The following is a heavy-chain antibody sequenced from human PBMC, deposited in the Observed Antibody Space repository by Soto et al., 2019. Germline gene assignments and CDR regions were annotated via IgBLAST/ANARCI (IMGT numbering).Heavy chain of an antibody. D-gene: IGHD3-22*01. CDR3: TASYYDSSGFDY. CDR1: GFTFSNAW. V-gene: IGHV3-15*01. CDR2: IKSKTDGGTT. Sequence: GGSLRLSCAASGFTFSNAWMSWVRQAPGKGLEWVGRIKSKTDGGTTDYAAPVKGRFTISRDDSKNTLYLQMNSLKTEDTAVYYCTASYYDSSGFDYWGQGTLVTVSS. J-gene: IGHJ4*02.